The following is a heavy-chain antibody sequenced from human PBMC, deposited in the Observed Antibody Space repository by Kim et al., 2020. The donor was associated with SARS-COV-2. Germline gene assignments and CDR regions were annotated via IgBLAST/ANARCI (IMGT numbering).Heavy chain of an antibody. CDR2: T. Sequence: TYYAASVKGRFSRSRDNSKNTIYLQMDTLRAEGSGVYYCASGAGSVSFDFRGQGTLVTVSS. V-gene: IGHV3-66*01. CDR3: ASGAGSVSFDF. D-gene: IGHD2-15*01. J-gene: IGHJ4*02.